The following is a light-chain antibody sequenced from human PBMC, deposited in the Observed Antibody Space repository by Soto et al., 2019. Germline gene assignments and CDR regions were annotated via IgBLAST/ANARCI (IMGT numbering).Light chain of an antibody. J-gene: IGLJ2*01. CDR3: SSYTSRSTLVV. CDR1: SSDVGGYNY. Sequence: QSALTQPASVSGSPGQSITISCTGTSSDVGGYNYVSWYQQHPGKAPKLMIYDVSNRPSGVSNRFSGSKSGNTASLTISGLPAEDEADYYCSSYTSRSTLVVFCGGTKLTVL. CDR2: DVS. V-gene: IGLV2-14*01.